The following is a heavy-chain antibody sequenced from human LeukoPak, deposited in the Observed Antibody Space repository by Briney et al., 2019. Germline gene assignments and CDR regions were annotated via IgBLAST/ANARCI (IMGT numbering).Heavy chain of an antibody. D-gene: IGHD6-19*01. CDR3: ATAGKYRFDN. J-gene: IGHJ5*02. CDR2: IYSGGST. V-gene: IGHV3-66*01. CDR1: GFTVSSNY. Sequence: GGSLRLSCAASGFTVSSNYMSWVRQAPGKGLEWVSVIYSGGSTYYADSVKGRFTISRDNSKNTLYLQMNSLTTEDTAVYYCATAGKYRFDNWGQGILVTVSS.